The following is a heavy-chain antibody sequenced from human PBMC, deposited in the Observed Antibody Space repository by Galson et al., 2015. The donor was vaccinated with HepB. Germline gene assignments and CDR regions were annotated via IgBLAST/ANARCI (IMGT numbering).Heavy chain of an antibody. Sequence: PALVKPTQTLTLTCTFSGFSLSTSGMCVSWIRQPPGKALEWLALIDWDDDKYYSTSLKTRLTISKDTSKNQVVLTMTNMDPVYTATYYCARTTRGGDCPDSFDIWGQGTMVTVSS. J-gene: IGHJ3*02. CDR2: IDWDDDK. D-gene: IGHD2-21*01. CDR3: ARTTRGGDCPDSFDI. V-gene: IGHV2-70*01. CDR1: GFSLSTSGMC.